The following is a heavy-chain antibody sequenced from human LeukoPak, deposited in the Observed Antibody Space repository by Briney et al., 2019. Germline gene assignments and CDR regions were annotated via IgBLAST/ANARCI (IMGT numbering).Heavy chain of an antibody. D-gene: IGHD3-3*01. CDR3: ARGFWNRGTWGPYYFDY. CDR1: GYTFTNHA. J-gene: IGHJ4*02. V-gene: IGHV1-3*01. Sequence: GASVKVSCKASGYTFTNHAMQWVRQAPGQRLEWMGWINAGNGNTKYSQNFQGRFIITRDTSAGTVYMGLSSLRSEDTALYYCARGFWNRGTWGPYYFDYWGQGTLVTVSS. CDR2: INAGNGNT.